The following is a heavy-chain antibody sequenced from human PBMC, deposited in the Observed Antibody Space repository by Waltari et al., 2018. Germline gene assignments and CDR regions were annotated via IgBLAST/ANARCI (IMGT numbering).Heavy chain of an antibody. CDR2: VEYSGRT. V-gene: IGHV4-31*03. Sequence: QVQLQESGPGLVKPSQTLSLTCTVSGGSISSGGYYWSWIRQHPGKGLEWIGYVEYSGRTNCNTSLKVRINISVDTSKNQFTLKLSSVTAADTAVYYCARSPRGYSGYAYNDAFDIWGQGTMVTVSS. CDR1: GGSISSGGYY. CDR3: ARSPRGYSGYAYNDAFDI. J-gene: IGHJ3*02. D-gene: IGHD5-12*01.